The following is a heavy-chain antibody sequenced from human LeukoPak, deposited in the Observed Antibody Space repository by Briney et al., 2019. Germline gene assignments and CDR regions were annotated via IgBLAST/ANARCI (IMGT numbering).Heavy chain of an antibody. J-gene: IGHJ4*02. V-gene: IGHV3-30*18. CDR2: MSHDGSNI. CDR3: AKDNIGYYFDY. Sequence: GGSLRLSCVSSGFTFSNYVLYWVRQAPGKGREWVAGMSHDGSNIYYADSVKGRFTISRDNSKNTLYLQMNSLRAEDTAVYYCAKDNIGYYFDYWGQGTLVTVSS. D-gene: IGHD2/OR15-2a*01. CDR1: GFTFSNYV.